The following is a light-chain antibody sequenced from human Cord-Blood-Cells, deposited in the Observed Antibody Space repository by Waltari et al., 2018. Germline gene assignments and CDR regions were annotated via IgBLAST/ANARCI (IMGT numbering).Light chain of an antibody. CDR3: QQRSNS. CDR2: DAA. Sequence: EIVLTQSPATLSLSPGERATLSCRASQRVSSYLAWYQQKPGQAPRLLIHDAANRATGIPARFSGSGSGTDFTLTSSSLEPEDFAVYYCQQRSNSFGQGTKLEIK. CDR1: QRVSSY. V-gene: IGKV3-11*01. J-gene: IGKJ2*03.